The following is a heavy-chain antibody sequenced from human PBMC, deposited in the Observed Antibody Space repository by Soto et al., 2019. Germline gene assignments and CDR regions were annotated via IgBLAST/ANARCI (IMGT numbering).Heavy chain of an antibody. D-gene: IGHD2-15*01. V-gene: IGHV1-69*06. CDR1: GDTCSSYA. Sequence: QVQLVQSGAEGRQPGSSVKLSCKASGDTCSSYAFSWVRQAPGQGLEWMGGIIPIFGKPKYAQRFQGRVTISADRSTSRVYMELSRLRAEDAAVYYSARAGYCSGSSCYWFDYWGQGTLVTASS. J-gene: IGHJ4*02. CDR2: IIPIFGKP. CDR3: ARAGYCSGSSCYWFDY.